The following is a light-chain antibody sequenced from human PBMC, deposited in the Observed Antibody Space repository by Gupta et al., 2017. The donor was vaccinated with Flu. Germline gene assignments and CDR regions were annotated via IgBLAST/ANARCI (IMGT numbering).Light chain of an antibody. Sequence: DIQLTQSPSFLSASVGDRVTITCRASEDIGRYLAWYQQKPGKAPKLLIFVASSLQSGVPSRFSGSGSGTEFTLTISSLQREDFATYYCQHLNSFRFPFGPGTKVDLK. CDR3: QHLNSFRFP. V-gene: IGKV1-9*01. J-gene: IGKJ3*01. CDR1: EDIGRY. CDR2: VAS.